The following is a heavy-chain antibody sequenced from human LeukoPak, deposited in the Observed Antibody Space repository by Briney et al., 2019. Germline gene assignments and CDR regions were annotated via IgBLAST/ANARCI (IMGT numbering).Heavy chain of an antibody. CDR2: INHSGST. V-gene: IGHV4-34*01. CDR1: GGSFSGYY. Sequence: SSETLSLTCAVYGGSFSGYYWSWIRQPPGKGLEWIGEINHSGSTNYNPSLKSRVTISVDTSKNQFSLKLSFVTAAGTAVYYCARGWLTGTPLDYWGQGTLVTVSS. J-gene: IGHJ4*02. D-gene: IGHD3-9*01. CDR3: ARGWLTGTPLDY.